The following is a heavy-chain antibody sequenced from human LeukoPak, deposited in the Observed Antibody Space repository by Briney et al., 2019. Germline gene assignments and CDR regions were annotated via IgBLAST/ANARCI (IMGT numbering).Heavy chain of an antibody. CDR3: ARRFVSDVVPAAELDY. V-gene: IGHV3-7*01. Sequence: GGSLRLSCAASAFTFSSYGMHWVRQAPGKGLEWVATIKQDGSEIYVDAVKGRFTISRDNAKNSLFLQMNSLRAEDTAVYYCARRFVSDVVPAAELDYWGQGTLVTVSS. CDR2: IKQDGSEI. J-gene: IGHJ4*02. D-gene: IGHD2-2*01. CDR1: AFTFSSYG.